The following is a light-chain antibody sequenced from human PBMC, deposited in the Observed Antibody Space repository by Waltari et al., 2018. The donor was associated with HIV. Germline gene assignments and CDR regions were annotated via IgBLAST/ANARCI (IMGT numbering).Light chain of an antibody. J-gene: IGKJ5*01. V-gene: IGKV3-11*01. CDR3: QHRMEWPPKVT. CDR2: DAS. Sequence: ETVLTQSPGTLSLSPGERATLSCRASQSGGSLLAWYQHRPGQTPRLLIYDASTRATGIPVRFSGSGSGTAFTLAISSLEPEDFAVYYWQHRMEWPPKVTFGQGTRLEIK. CDR1: QSGGSL.